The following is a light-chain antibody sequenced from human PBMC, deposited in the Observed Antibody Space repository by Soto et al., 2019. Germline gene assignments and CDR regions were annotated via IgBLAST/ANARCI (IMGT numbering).Light chain of an antibody. J-gene: IGKJ1*01. CDR2: DAS. V-gene: IGKV3-11*01. CDR3: QQRSNWPGT. Sequence: EIVWTQSPATLSLSPGERATLSCRASQSVSSYLAWYQQKPGQAPRLLIYDASNRATGIPARFSGSGSGTDFTLTISSLEPEDFAVYYCQQRSNWPGTVGQGTKVEIK. CDR1: QSVSSY.